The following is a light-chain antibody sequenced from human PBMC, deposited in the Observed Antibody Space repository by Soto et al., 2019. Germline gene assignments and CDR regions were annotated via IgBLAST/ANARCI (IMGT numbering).Light chain of an antibody. J-gene: IGKJ2*01. CDR1: QSISGS. CDR3: QQSYSTRPYT. CDR2: ATS. V-gene: IGKV1-39*01. Sequence: DIQMTQSPSSLSASVGDTVTITCRASQSISGSLHWYQLKPGKAPKLLIYATSTLQSGVPSRFSGSGFGTDFTLTISSLQPEDFATYYCQQSYSTRPYTFGPGTKVDIK.